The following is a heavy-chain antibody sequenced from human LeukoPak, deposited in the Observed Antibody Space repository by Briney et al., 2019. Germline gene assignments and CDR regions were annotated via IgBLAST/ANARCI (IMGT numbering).Heavy chain of an antibody. Sequence: PSETLSLTCTVSGYSISSGYYWGWIRQPPGKGLEWIGSIYHSGSTYYNPSLKSRVTISVDTSKNQFSLKLSSVTAADTAVYYCARHGPRYYGSGSYYNGPWYFDYWGQGTLVTVSS. CDR1: GYSISSGYY. CDR3: ARHGPRYYGSGSYYNGPWYFDY. V-gene: IGHV4-38-2*02. J-gene: IGHJ4*02. CDR2: IYHSGST. D-gene: IGHD3-10*01.